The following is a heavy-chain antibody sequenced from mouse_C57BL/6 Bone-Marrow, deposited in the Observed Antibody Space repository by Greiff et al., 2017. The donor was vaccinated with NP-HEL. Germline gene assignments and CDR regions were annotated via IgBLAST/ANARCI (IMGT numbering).Heavy chain of an antibody. CDR3: ERGSYYDYVDY. CDR1: GYTFTSYW. Sequence: QVQLQQPGAELVRPGTSVKLSCKASGYTFTSYWMHWVKQRPGQGLEWIGVIDPSDSYTNYNQKFKGKATLTVDTSSSTAYMQLSSLTSEDSAVYYCERGSYYDYVDYWGQGTTLTVSS. D-gene: IGHD2-4*01. CDR2: IDPSDSYT. V-gene: IGHV1-59*01. J-gene: IGHJ2*01.